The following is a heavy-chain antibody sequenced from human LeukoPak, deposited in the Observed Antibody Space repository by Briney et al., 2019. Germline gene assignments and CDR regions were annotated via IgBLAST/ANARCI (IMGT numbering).Heavy chain of an antibody. CDR3: ARVGLWGYWFDP. CDR2: IYYSGST. J-gene: IGHJ5*02. V-gene: IGHV4-39*07. Sequence: PSETLSLTCTVSGGSISSSSYYWGWIRQPPGKGLEWIGSIYYSGSTYYNPSLKSRVTISVDTSKNQFSLKLSSVTAADTAVYYCARVGLWGYWFDPWGQGTLVTVSS. D-gene: IGHD3-16*01. CDR1: GGSISSSSYY.